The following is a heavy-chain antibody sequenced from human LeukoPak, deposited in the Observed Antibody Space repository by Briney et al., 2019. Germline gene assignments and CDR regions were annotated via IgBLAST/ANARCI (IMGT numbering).Heavy chain of an antibody. V-gene: IGHV1-8*01. J-gene: IGHJ4*02. D-gene: IGHD6-19*01. CDR1: GYSFTTDD. CDR2: INPGSGKT. Sequence: GASVKVSCKASGYSFTTDDINWVRQASGRGLEWMVFINPGSGKTRYPQKFQGRVTMTRDTSINTVYMELSSLRSEDTATYYCARVFGQWLAVDWGQGTPVIVSS. CDR3: ARVFGQWLAVD.